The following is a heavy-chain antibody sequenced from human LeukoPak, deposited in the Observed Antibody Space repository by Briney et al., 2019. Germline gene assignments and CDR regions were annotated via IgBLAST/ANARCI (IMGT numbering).Heavy chain of an antibody. CDR2: FIPILGIA. CDR3: ARIQAVGVPVAIDAYYSYGMDV. Sequence: SVKVSCKASGGSFSRNTISWMRQAPGQGLEWMGRFIPILGIATYAQKFQGRVTITADRSTSTAYMELSSLRSEDTAVYYCARIQAVGVPVAIDAYYSYGMDVWGQGTAVTVSS. D-gene: IGHD2-2*02. CDR1: GGSFSRNT. V-gene: IGHV1-69*02. J-gene: IGHJ6*02.